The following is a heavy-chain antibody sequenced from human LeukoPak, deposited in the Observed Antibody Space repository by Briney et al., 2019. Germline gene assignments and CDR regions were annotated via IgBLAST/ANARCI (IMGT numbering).Heavy chain of an antibody. CDR1: GASFSGYQ. Sequence: ASETLSLTCAVYGASFSGYQWSWIRQPPGKGLEWIGEINHSGSTNYNPSLKSRVTISVDTSKNQFSLKVTSVTAADTAVYYCARPGQLGSLYYGMDVWGQGTTVTVS. V-gene: IGHV4-34*01. CDR3: ARPGQLGSLYYGMDV. J-gene: IGHJ6*02. CDR2: INHSGST. D-gene: IGHD3-10*01.